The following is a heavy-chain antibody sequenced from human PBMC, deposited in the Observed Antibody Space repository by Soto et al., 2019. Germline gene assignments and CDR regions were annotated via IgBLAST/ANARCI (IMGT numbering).Heavy chain of an antibody. Sequence: PGESLKISCKGSGYSFTSYWISWVRQMPGKGLEWMGRIDPSDSYTNYSPSFQGHVTISADKSISTAYLQWSSLKASDTAMYYCARQRRADSYYYGMDVWGQGTTVTVSS. CDR2: IDPSDSYT. V-gene: IGHV5-10-1*01. CDR3: ARQRRADSYYYGMDV. CDR1: GYSFTSYW. D-gene: IGHD6-25*01. J-gene: IGHJ6*02.